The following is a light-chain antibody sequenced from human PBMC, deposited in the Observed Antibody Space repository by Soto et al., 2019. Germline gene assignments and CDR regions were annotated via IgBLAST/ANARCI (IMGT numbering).Light chain of an antibody. V-gene: IGKV1-12*01. CDR3: QQASAFPIT. Sequence: DIQMTQSPYFVSASVGDRVTVTCRASQGISNWLAWYQQKPGKAPKLLIYTASTLGSGVPSRFSGSGSGTDFPLTISSLHPEDFATYYCQQASAFPITFVQGTRLQI. CDR1: QGISNW. J-gene: IGKJ5*01. CDR2: TAS.